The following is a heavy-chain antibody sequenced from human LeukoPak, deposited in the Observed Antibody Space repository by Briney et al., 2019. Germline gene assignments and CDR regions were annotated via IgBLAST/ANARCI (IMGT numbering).Heavy chain of an antibody. CDR1: GGSISSYY. D-gene: IGHD5-18*01. CDR3: ARGHPTYSYGPYYFDY. CDR2: IYYSGST. Sequence: SETLSLTCTVSGGSISSYYWSWIRQPPGKGLEWIGYIYYSGSTNYNPSLKSRVTISVDTSKNQFSLKLSSVTAADTAVYYCARGHPTYSYGPYYFDYWGQGTLVTVSS. J-gene: IGHJ4*02. V-gene: IGHV4-59*12.